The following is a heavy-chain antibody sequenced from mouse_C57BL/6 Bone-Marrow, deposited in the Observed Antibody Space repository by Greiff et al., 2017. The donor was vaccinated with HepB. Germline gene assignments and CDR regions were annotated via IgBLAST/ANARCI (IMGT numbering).Heavy chain of an antibody. V-gene: IGHV1-55*01. D-gene: IGHD2-3*01. CDR2: IYPGSGST. Sequence: QVQLQQPGAELAKPGASVKMSCKASGYTFTSYWITWVKQRPGQGLEWIGDIYPGSGSTNYNEKFKGKAALTVDTSSSTVYMQLSSLTSEDSAVYYCARAGGYYDYWGQGTSLTVSS. CDR3: ARAGGYYDY. CDR1: GYTFTSYW. J-gene: IGHJ2*02.